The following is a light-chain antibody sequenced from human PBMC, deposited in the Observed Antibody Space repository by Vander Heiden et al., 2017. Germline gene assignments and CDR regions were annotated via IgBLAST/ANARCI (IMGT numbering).Light chain of an antibody. CDR2: WAS. CDR3: QQYYSTPRT. Sequence: DIVMTHSPDSLAVSLGERATINCKSSQSVSYSSNNKNYLAWYQQKPGQPPKLLIYWASTRESGVPDRFSGSGSVTDFTLTISSLQAEDVAVYYCQQYYSTPRTFGQGTKVEIK. CDR1: QSVSYSSNNKNY. J-gene: IGKJ1*01. V-gene: IGKV4-1*01.